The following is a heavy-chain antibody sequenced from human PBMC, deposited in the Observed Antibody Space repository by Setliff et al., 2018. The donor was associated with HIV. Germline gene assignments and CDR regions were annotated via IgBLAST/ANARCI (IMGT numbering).Heavy chain of an antibody. CDR3: HGCYDTEEQSYFDY. Sequence: GGSLRLSCAASGFTFSSHSMNWVRQDPGKGLEWVSRVNRDGSSETYADSVKGRFTISRDNAKNTLYLQMNSLRVEDTGVYYCHGCYDTEEQSYFDYWGQGTLVTVSS. J-gene: IGHJ4*02. D-gene: IGHD3-22*01. CDR1: GFTFSSHS. CDR2: VNRDGSSE. V-gene: IGHV3-74*01.